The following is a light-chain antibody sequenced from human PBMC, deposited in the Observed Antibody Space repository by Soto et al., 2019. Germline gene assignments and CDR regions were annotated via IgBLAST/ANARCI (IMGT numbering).Light chain of an antibody. V-gene: IGLV1-44*01. Sequence: QPVLTQPPSASGTPGQRVTISCSGSSSNIEENSVTWYQRLPGTAPKLLIYNDYQRPSGVPDRFSGSKSGTSASLAISGLQSEDDADYYCTAWDDSLNAWLFGGGTKLNVL. CDR2: NDY. CDR3: TAWDDSLNAWL. CDR1: SSNIEENS. J-gene: IGLJ3*02.